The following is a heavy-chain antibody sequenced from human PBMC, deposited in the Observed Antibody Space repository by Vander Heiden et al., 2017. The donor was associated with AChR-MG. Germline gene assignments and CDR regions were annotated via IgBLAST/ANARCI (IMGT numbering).Heavy chain of an antibody. V-gene: IGHV1-69*06. CDR2: IIPIFGTA. D-gene: IGHD1-20*01. CDR1: GGTFSSYA. CDR3: ARDIRLATHSGYNWFDP. J-gene: IGHJ5*02. Sequence: QVQLVQSGAEVKKPGSSVKVSCKASGGTFSSYAISWVRQAPGQGLEWMGGIIPIFGTANYAQKFQGRVTITADKSTSTAYMELSSLRSEDTAVYYCARDIRLATHSGYNWFDPWGQGTLVTVSS.